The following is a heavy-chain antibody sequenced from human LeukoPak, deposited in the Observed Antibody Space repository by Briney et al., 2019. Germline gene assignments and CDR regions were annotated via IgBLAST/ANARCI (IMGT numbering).Heavy chain of an antibody. Sequence: ASVKVSCKASGYTFTGNYMHWVRQAPGRGLEWMGWINPNSGGTNYAQKFQGRVTMTSDTSISTAYMELSSLRSDDTAVYFCAREYCTNGVCYKAHDYWGQGTLVTVSS. D-gene: IGHD2-8*01. J-gene: IGHJ4*02. V-gene: IGHV1-2*02. CDR1: GYTFTGNY. CDR2: INPNSGGT. CDR3: AREYCTNGVCYKAHDY.